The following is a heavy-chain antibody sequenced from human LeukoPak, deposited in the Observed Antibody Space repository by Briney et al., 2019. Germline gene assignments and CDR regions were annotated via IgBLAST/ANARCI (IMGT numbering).Heavy chain of an antibody. Sequence: GGSLRLSCAASGFTFSSYTMNWVRQAPGKGLEWVSSISSGTSYIYYADSVKGRFTISRDNAKNSLYLQMNSLRAEDTAVYYCARDPTSSWETAFDIWGQGTMVTVSS. CDR1: GFTFSSYT. J-gene: IGHJ3*02. CDR3: ARDPTSSWETAFDI. D-gene: IGHD1-26*01. CDR2: ISSGTSYI. V-gene: IGHV3-21*01.